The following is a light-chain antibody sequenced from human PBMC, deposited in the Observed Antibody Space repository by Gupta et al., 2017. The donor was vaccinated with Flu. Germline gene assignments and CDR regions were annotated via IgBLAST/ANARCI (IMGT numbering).Light chain of an antibody. Sequence: IVLTQSPGTLSLSPAERATLSCRASQSVSSSYLAWYQQKPGQAPRLLIYGASSRATGIPDRFSGSGSGTDFTLNISRLEPEDFAVYYCQQYGSSPRLTFGGGTKVEIK. J-gene: IGKJ4*01. CDR3: QQYGSSPRLT. CDR2: GAS. V-gene: IGKV3-20*01. CDR1: QSVSSSY.